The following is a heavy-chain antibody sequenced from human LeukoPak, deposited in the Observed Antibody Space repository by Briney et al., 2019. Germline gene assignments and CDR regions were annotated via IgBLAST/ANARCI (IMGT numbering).Heavy chain of an antibody. CDR1: GASISSHY. J-gene: IGHJ4*02. D-gene: IGHD1-14*01. V-gene: IGHV4-59*11. Sequence: PSETLSLTCSVSGASISSHYWSWIRQPPGKGLEWIGYIHYSGSTNCNPSLRSRVTISLDTSKNQFSLKLTSVTAADTAVYYCSRVGTGFNIPGAYWGQGTLVTVSP. CDR3: SRVGTGFNIPGAY. CDR2: IHYSGST.